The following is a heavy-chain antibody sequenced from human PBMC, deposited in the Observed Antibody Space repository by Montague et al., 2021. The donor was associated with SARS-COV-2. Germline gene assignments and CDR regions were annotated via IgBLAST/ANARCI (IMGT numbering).Heavy chain of an antibody. Sequence: SETLSLTCTVSGGSISSYYWSWIRQPPGKGLEWIGYIYYSGSTNYNPSLKSRVTISVDTSKNQFSLKLSSVTAADTAVYYCARGMSYYDFCGGYDYGMDVWGRGTTVTVSS. CDR2: IYYSGST. CDR1: GGSISSYY. CDR3: ARGMSYYDFCGGYDYGMDV. D-gene: IGHD3-3*01. J-gene: IGHJ6*02. V-gene: IGHV4-59*01.